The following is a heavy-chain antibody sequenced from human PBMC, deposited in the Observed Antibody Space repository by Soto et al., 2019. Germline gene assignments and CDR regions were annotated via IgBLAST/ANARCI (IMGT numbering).Heavy chain of an antibody. D-gene: IGHD5-12*01. CDR1: GYTFTSYD. J-gene: IGHJ3*02. CDR2: MNPNSGNT. CDR3: ASFAPTTYDAFDI. V-gene: IGHV1-8*01. Sequence: QVQLVQSGAEVKKPGASVKVSCKASGYTFTSYDINWVRQATGQGLEWMGWMNPNSGNTGYAQKFQGRVTMTRHTXISPAYMELSSLRSEDTAVYYCASFAPTTYDAFDIWGQGTMVTVSS.